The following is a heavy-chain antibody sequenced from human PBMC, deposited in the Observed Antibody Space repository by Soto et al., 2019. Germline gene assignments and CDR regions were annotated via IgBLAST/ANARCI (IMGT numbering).Heavy chain of an antibody. Sequence: EVQLLESGGGLVQPGGSLRLSCAASGFTFSSYAMSWVRQAPGKGLEWVSAISGSGGSTYYADSVKGRFTISRDNSKNPLYLQMNSLRAEDTAVYYCAKDQVTDYGDYVRSGMDVWGQGTTVTVSS. J-gene: IGHJ6*02. CDR2: ISGSGGST. V-gene: IGHV3-23*01. D-gene: IGHD4-17*01. CDR1: GFTFSSYA. CDR3: AKDQVTDYGDYVRSGMDV.